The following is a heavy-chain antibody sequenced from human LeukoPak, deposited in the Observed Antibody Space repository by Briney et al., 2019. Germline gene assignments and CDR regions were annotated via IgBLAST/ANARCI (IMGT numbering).Heavy chain of an antibody. CDR3: ARDPEVGAKGLMDY. V-gene: IGHV1-18*01. CDR1: GYTFTSYG. Sequence: ASVKVSCKASGYTFTSYGISWVRQAPGQGLEWMGWISAYNGNTNYAQKFQGRVTITADESTSTAYMELSSLRSEDTAVYYCARDPEVGAKGLMDYWGQGTLVTVSS. D-gene: IGHD1-26*01. CDR2: ISAYNGNT. J-gene: IGHJ4*02.